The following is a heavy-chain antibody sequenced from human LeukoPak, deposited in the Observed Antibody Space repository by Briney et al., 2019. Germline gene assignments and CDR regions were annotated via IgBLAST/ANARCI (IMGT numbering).Heavy chain of an antibody. D-gene: IGHD3-10*01. CDR1: GYTFTSYG. CDR2: ISAYNGNT. CDR3: AKSRGVRGLLWFDP. J-gene: IGHJ5*02. Sequence: ASVKVSCKASGYTFTSYGISWVRQAPGQGLEWMGWISAYNGNTNYAQKLQGRVTMTTDTSTSTAYMELRSLRSDDTAVYYCAKSRGVRGLLWFDPWGQGTLVTVSS. V-gene: IGHV1-18*01.